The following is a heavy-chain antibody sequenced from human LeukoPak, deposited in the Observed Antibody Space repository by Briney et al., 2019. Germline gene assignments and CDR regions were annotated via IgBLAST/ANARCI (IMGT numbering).Heavy chain of an antibody. V-gene: IGHV1-3*01. CDR1: GYTFTSYA. Sequence: ASVKVSCKASGYTFTSYAMHWVRQAPGQRLEWMGWINAGNGNTKYSQKFQGRVSITRDTSASTAYMELSSLRSEDTAVYYCASTVLGGGNLDYWGQGTLVTVSS. J-gene: IGHJ4*02. CDR3: ASTVLGGGNLDY. D-gene: IGHD4-23*01. CDR2: INAGNGNT.